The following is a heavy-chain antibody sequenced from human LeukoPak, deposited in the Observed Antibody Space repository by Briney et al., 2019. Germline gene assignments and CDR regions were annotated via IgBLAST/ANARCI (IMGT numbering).Heavy chain of an antibody. Sequence: PGGSLRLSCAASGFTFSSYEMHWVRQAPGKGLEWISYISSSGSTIYYADSVKGRFTISRDNGKNSLYLQMNSLRAEDTAVYYCARVHYNTAMVDIDYWGEGTLASVSS. V-gene: IGHV3-48*03. J-gene: IGHJ4*01. D-gene: IGHD5-18*01. CDR2: ISSSGSTI. CDR3: ARVHYNTAMVDIDY. CDR1: GFTFSSYE.